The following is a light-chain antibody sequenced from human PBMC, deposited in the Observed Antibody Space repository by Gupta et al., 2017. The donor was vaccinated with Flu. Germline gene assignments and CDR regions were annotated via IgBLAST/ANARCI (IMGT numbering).Light chain of an antibody. Sequence: PSSLAASVGDRVTITCQASQDIDKFLNWYRQKPGKAPEILIFDTSNLETGVPSRFSGSGTGTVFTFTISSLQPEDITTYFCQQEDNAPLTFGGGTKVEI. V-gene: IGKV1-33*01. J-gene: IGKJ4*01. CDR1: QDIDKF. CDR2: DTS. CDR3: QQEDNAPLT.